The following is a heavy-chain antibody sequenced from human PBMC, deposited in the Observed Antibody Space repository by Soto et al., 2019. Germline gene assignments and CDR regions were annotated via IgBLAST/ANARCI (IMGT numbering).Heavy chain of an antibody. J-gene: IGHJ4*02. CDR2: IYYSGTT. CDR3: ARGRGYSYGPYYFDY. D-gene: IGHD5-18*01. Sequence: SETLSLTCTVSGGSISSEGYYWSWFRQLPGKGLEWIGDIYYSGTTYHNPSLRSRLTISGDASKNQFSLKLSSVTDADTALYYCARGRGYSYGPYYFDYWGQGTLVTVSS. V-gene: IGHV4-31*03. CDR1: GGSISSEGYY.